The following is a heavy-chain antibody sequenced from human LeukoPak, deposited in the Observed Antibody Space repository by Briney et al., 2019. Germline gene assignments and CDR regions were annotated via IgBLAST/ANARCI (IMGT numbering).Heavy chain of an antibody. CDR3: AKGAGPMVRGVTTFDY. CDR1: GFTFSTYA. V-gene: IGHV3-23*01. D-gene: IGHD3-10*01. Sequence: GGSLRLSCAASGFTFSTYAMSWVRQAPGKGLEWVSAISGSGGSTYYADSVKGRFTISRDNSKNTLYLQMNSLRAEDTAVYYCAKGAGPMVRGVTTFDYWGQGTLVTVSS. CDR2: ISGSGGST. J-gene: IGHJ4*02.